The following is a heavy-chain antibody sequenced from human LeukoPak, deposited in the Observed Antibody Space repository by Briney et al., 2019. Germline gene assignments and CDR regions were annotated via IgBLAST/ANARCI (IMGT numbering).Heavy chain of an antibody. CDR3: ARGRISFYGMDV. V-gene: IGHV6-1*01. J-gene: IGHJ6*02. CDR1: GDSVSSNSAA. CDR2: TYYRSKWYN. D-gene: IGHD2/OR15-2a*01. Sequence: QTLSLTCAISGDSVSSNSAAWNWIRQSSSRGLEWLGRTYYRSKWYNDYAVSMKGRLTINPDTSKNQFSLQLISVTPEDTAVYHCARGRISFYGMDVWGQGTTVTVSS.